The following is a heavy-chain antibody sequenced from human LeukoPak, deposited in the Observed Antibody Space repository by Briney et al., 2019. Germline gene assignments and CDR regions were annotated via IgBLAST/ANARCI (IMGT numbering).Heavy chain of an antibody. D-gene: IGHD4-17*01. CDR2: IYYSGST. CDR1: GGSISSSSYY. J-gene: IGHJ5*02. CDR3: ARVGDYGDYVNWFDP. V-gene: IGHV4-39*01. Sequence: SETLSLTCTVSGGSISSSSYYWGWIRQPPGKGLEWIGSIYYSGSTYYNPSLKSRVTISVDTSKNQFSLKMSSVTAADTAIYYCARVGDYGDYVNWFDPWGPGTLVTVSS.